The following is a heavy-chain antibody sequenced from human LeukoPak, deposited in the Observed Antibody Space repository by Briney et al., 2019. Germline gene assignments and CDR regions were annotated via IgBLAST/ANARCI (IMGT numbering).Heavy chain of an antibody. CDR2: ITASGTAM. CDR3: AKPGSGWYRVYYFDY. Sequence: GGSLRLSCAASGFTFSSYSMNWVRQAPGKGLEWVSHITASGTAMFYADSVKGRFTISRDNSKNTLYLQMNSLRAEDTAVYYCAKPGSGWYRVYYFDYWGQGTLVTVSS. CDR1: GFTFSSYS. D-gene: IGHD6-19*01. V-gene: IGHV3-23*01. J-gene: IGHJ4*02.